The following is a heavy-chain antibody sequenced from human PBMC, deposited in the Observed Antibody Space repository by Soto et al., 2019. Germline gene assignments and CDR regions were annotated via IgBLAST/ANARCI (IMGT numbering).Heavy chain of an antibody. Sequence: SETLSLTCTVSGGSISSYYWSWIRQPPGKGLEWIGYIYYSGSTNYNPSLKSRVTISVDTSKNQFSLKLSSVTAADTAVYYCAGIMVRGVDSEYYFDYWGQGTLVTVSS. CDR3: AGIMVRGVDSEYYFDY. V-gene: IGHV4-59*08. CDR1: GGSISSYY. D-gene: IGHD3-10*01. CDR2: IYYSGST. J-gene: IGHJ4*02.